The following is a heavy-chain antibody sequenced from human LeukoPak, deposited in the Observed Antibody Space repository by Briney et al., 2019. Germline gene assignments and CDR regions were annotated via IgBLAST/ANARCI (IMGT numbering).Heavy chain of an antibody. V-gene: IGHV4-59*01. J-gene: IGHJ4*02. D-gene: IGHD4-11*01. CDR3: ARDRRGYGNYAGGFDY. Sequence: SETLSLACNVSGASINNYWWNWIRLPLGKGPEWIGSIYYSGTIYSDPSLKSRVTISVDSSKSQFSLKLSSVTAADTAVYYCARDRRGYGNYAGGFDYWGQGILVTVSA. CDR1: GASINNYW. CDR2: IYYSGTI.